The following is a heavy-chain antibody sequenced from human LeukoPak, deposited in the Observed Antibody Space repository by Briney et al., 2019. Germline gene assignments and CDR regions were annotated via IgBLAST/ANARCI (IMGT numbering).Heavy chain of an antibody. Sequence: GGSLRLSCAASGFTFSSYGMHWVRQAPGKGLEWVAFIRYDGSNKYYADSVKGRFTISRDNSKNSLYLQMSSLRAEDTVLYYCAKDQDAEKFPHGGSSMQFRWSFDLWGRGTLVTVSS. J-gene: IGHJ2*01. D-gene: IGHD2/OR15-2a*01. CDR1: GFTFSSYG. CDR2: IRYDGSNK. V-gene: IGHV3-30*02. CDR3: AKDQDAEKFPHGGSSMQFRWSFDL.